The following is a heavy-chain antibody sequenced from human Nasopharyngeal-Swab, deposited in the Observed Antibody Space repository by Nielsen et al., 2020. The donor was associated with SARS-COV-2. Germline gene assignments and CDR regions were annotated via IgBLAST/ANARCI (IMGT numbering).Heavy chain of an antibody. J-gene: IGHJ6*03. D-gene: IGHD2-2*01. V-gene: IGHV1-18*01. CDR3: AREVFEVPAATYYYYYCYMDV. Sequence: WVRQAPGQGLEWMGWISAYNGNTNYAQKLQGRVTMTTDTSTSTAYMELRSLRSDDTAVYYCAREVFEVPAATYYYYYCYMDVWGKGTTVTVSS. CDR2: ISAYNGNT.